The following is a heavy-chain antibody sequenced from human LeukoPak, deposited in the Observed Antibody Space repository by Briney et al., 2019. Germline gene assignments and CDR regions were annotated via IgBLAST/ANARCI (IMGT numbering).Heavy chain of an antibody. Sequence: SETLSLTCAVSGGSISSSNWWSWGRQPPGKGLEWIGEIYHTGSTNYYPSLKSRVTISVDQSKNQFSLNLNSVTAADTAVYYCARNAYSGYGFDSWGQGTLVTVSS. CDR1: GGSISSSNW. D-gene: IGHD5-12*01. CDR3: ARNAYSGYGFDS. V-gene: IGHV4-4*02. J-gene: IGHJ4*02. CDR2: IYHTGST.